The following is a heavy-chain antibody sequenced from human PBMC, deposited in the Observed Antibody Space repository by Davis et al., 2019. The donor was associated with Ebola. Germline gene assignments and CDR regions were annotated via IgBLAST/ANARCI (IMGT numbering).Heavy chain of an antibody. Sequence: MPSETLSLTCTVSGGSISSSSYYWGWIRQPPGKGLEWIGSIYYSGSTYYNPSLKSRVTISVDTSKNQFSLKLSSVTAADTAVYYCARQWVWNYGFHYWGQGTLVTVSS. CDR2: IYYSGST. CDR3: ARQWVWNYGFHY. CDR1: GGSISSSSYY. V-gene: IGHV4-39*01. D-gene: IGHD1-7*01. J-gene: IGHJ4*02.